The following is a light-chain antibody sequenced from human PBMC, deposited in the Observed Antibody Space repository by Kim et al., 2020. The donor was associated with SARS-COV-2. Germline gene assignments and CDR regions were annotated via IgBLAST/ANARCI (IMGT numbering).Light chain of an antibody. V-gene: IGLV3-19*01. CDR2: GKN. CDR1: SLINFY. Sequence: SSELTQDPAVSVALGQTVRITCQGDSLINFYASWYQQKPGQAPVVVIFGKNNRPSGIPDRFSGSSSGNTASLTIAGAQAEDEADYYCNSRDNSGNHPFGGGTKVTVL. J-gene: IGLJ2*01. CDR3: NSRDNSGNHP.